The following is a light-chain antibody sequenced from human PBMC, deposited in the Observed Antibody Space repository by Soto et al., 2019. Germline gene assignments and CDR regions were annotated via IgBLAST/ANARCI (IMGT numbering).Light chain of an antibody. CDR1: SSDVGAYNY. J-gene: IGLJ1*01. V-gene: IGLV2-14*01. CDR3: SSYARGSTYV. CDR2: GVT. Sequence: QSALPQPASVSGSPGQSITISCTGTSSDVGAYNYVSWYLQYPGKAPKLLIYGVTNRPSGVSDRFSGSKSGNTASLTISGLQAEDETDYYCSSYARGSTYVFGTGTKVTVL.